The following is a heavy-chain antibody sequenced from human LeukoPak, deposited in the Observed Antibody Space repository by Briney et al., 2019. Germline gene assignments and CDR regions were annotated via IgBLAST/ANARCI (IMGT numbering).Heavy chain of an antibody. V-gene: IGHV3-9*01. J-gene: IGHJ6*03. CDR3: AVAYGDYVHYYYYYMDV. CDR1: GFTFDDYA. D-gene: IGHD4-17*01. CDR2: ISWNSGSI. Sequence: HAGGSLRLSCAASGFTFDDYAMHWVRQAPGKGLEWVSGISWNSGSIDYADSVKGRFTISRDNAKNSLYLQMNSLRPEDTALYYCAVAYGDYVHYYYYYMDVWGKGTTVTVSS.